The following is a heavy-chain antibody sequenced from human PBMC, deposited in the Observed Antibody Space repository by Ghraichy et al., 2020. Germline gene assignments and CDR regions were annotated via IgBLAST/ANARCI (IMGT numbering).Heavy chain of an antibody. CDR3: AKSTHTQWLAATYFDH. Sequence: GGSLRLSCAASGFTFSSYTMTWVRQAPGKGLEWVSIITGSGANTKYIDSVKGRFTISRDNSKNTLYLQMSSLRADDTAVYYCAKSTHTQWLAATYFDHLGQVALVAVS. CDR2: ITGSGANT. CDR1: GFTFSSYT. J-gene: IGHJ4*02. D-gene: IGHD6-19*01. V-gene: IGHV3-23*01.